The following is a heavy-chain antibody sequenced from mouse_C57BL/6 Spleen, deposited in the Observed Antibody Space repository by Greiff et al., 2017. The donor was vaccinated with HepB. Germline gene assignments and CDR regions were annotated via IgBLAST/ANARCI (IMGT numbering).Heavy chain of an antibody. V-gene: IGHV5-4*03. J-gene: IGHJ1*03. CDR2: ISDGGSYT. CDR1: GFTFSSYA. CDR3: ARVGAVHYYGSSYWYFDV. Sequence: EVKLMESGGGLVKPGGSLKLSCAASGFTFSSYAMSWVRQTPEKRLEWVATISDGGSYTYYPDNVKGRFTISRDNAKNNLYLQMGHLKSEDTAMYYCARVGAVHYYGSSYWYFDVWGTGTTVTVSS. D-gene: IGHD1-1*01.